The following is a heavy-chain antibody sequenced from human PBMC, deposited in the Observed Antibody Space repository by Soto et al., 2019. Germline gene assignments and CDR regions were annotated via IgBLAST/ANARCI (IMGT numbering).Heavy chain of an antibody. V-gene: IGHV1-3*01. CDR2: INAGNGNT. J-gene: IGHJ6*02. CDR1: GYTFTSYA. CDR3: ARELRESYDILAGYYRDYYYGMDV. D-gene: IGHD3-9*01. Sequence: QVQLVQSGAEVKKPGASVKVSCKASGYTFTSYAMHWVRQAPGQRLEWMGWINAGNGNTKYSQKFQGRVTITRDTSASTAYRELSRLRAEGTAVYYCARELRESYDILAGYYRDYYYGMDVWGQGTTVTVSS.